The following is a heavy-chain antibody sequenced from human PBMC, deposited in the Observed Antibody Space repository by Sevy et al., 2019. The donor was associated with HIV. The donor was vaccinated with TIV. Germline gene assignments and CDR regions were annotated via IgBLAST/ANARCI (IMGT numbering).Heavy chain of an antibody. J-gene: IGHJ6*03. CDR3: ARDWDYGDYPKYYYYYYMDV. CDR2: ISYDGSNK. CDR1: GFTFSSYA. V-gene: IGHV3-30-3*01. Sequence: GGSLRLSCAASGFTFSSYAMHWVRQAPGKGLEWVAVISYDGSNKYYADSVKGRFTISRDNSKNTLYLQINSLRAEDTAVYYCARDWDYGDYPKYYYYYYMDVWGKGTTVTVSS. D-gene: IGHD4-17*01.